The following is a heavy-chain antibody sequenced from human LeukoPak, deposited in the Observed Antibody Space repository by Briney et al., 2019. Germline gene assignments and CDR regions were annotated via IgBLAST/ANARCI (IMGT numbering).Heavy chain of an antibody. Sequence: GGSLRLSCAASGFTFSSYGMHWVRQAPGKGLGWVSYISSSGSTKHYADSVKGRFTISRDNAKNSLYLQMNSLRAEDTAIYYCARDDFWSADPAPFDYWGQGTLVTVSS. CDR1: GFTFSSYG. V-gene: IGHV3-48*04. CDR3: ARDDFWSADPAPFDY. J-gene: IGHJ4*02. D-gene: IGHD3-3*01. CDR2: ISSSGSTK.